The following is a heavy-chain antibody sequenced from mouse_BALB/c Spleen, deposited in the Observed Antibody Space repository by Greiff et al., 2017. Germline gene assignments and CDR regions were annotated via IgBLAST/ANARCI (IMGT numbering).Heavy chain of an antibody. J-gene: IGHJ3*01. CDR3: AREGIYYDYDGSWFAY. CDR2: IWAGGST. D-gene: IGHD2-4*01. Sequence: VQVVASGPGLVAPSQSLSITCTVSGFSLTSYGVHWVRQPPGKGLEWLGVIWAGGSTNYNSALMSRLSISKDNSKSQVFLKMNSLQTDDTAMYYCAREGIYYDYDGSWFAYWGQGTLVTVSA. V-gene: IGHV2-9*02. CDR1: GFSLTSYG.